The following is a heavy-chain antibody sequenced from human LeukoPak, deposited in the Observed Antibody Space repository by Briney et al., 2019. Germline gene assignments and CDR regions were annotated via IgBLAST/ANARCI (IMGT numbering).Heavy chain of an antibody. CDR2: ISGSGGST. CDR1: GFTFSSYA. V-gene: IGHV3-23*01. J-gene: IGHJ4*02. CDR3: AKDQLIRYTPTFGQWLVRLPSYFDY. Sequence: GGSLRLSCAASGFTFSSYAMSWVRQAPGKGLEWVSAISGSGGSTYYADSVKGRFTISRDNSKNTLYLQMNSLRAEDTAVYYCAKDQLIRYTPTFGQWLVRLPSYFDYWGRGTLVTASS. D-gene: IGHD6-19*01.